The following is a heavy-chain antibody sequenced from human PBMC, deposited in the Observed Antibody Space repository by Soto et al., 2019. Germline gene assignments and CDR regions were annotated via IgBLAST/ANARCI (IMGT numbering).Heavy chain of an antibody. CDR2: ISGSGGST. J-gene: IGHJ4*02. Sequence: GGSLRLSCAASGFTFSNYGMVWVRQAPGKGLEWVSAISGSGGSTYYADSVRGRLTISRDNSKNTLYLQMNSLRAEDTAVYYCAKEVVPDYWGQGTLVTVSS. V-gene: IGHV3-23*01. CDR3: AKEVVPDY. CDR1: GFTFSNYG. D-gene: IGHD3-22*01.